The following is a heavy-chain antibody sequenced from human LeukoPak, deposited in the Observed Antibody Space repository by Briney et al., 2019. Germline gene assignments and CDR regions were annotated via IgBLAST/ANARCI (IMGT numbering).Heavy chain of an antibody. J-gene: IGHJ4*02. CDR3: ARERIRFCSGGTCYSDSTFDY. D-gene: IGHD2-15*01. Sequence: PGGSLRLSCAASGFTFSNYNMNWVRQAPGKGLEWVSHISSSGSSIYYADSVKGRFTISRDNAKNSLYLQMSSLRAEDTAIYYCARERIRFCSGGTCYSDSTFDYWGQGTLVTVSS. V-gene: IGHV3-48*01. CDR1: GFTFSNYN. CDR2: ISSSGSSI.